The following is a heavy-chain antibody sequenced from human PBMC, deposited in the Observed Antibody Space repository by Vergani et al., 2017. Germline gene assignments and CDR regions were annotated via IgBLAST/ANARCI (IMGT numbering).Heavy chain of an antibody. CDR2: ISSSSSYI. V-gene: IGHV3-21*01. Sequence: EVQLVESGGGLVKPGGSLRLSCAASGFTFSSYSMNWVRQAPGKGLEWVSSISSSSSYIYYADSVKGRFTISRDNAKNSLYLQMNSLRAEDTAVYYCARDLEGVYDFWSGYLNNWFSPWGQGILVTVSS. D-gene: IGHD3-3*01. CDR1: GFTFSSYS. CDR3: ARDLEGVYDFWSGYLNNWFSP. J-gene: IGHJ5*02.